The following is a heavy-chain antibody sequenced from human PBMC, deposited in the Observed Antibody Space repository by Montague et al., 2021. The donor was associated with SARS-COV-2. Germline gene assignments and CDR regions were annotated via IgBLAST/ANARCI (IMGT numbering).Heavy chain of an antibody. CDR3: ARRLYSFGSGTYRD. D-gene: IGHD3-10*01. J-gene: IGHJ4*02. Sequence: SETLSLTCTVPGGSFIGYYWGWIRQPPGKGLEWIGDINHNGNTQYNPSPKSRLTMSLDTSRTHISLQVTSVTAADTAVYFCARRLYSFGSGTYRDWGQGTLVTVSS. V-gene: IGHV4-34*01. CDR2: INHNGNT. CDR1: GGSFIGYY.